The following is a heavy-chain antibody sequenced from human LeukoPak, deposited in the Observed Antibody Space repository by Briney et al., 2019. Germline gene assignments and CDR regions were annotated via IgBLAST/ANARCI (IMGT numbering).Heavy chain of an antibody. CDR2: ICCGGST. CDR3: ARSYGAFFDY. V-gene: IGHV4-39*01. J-gene: IGHJ4*02. D-gene: IGHD3-10*01. Sequence: SETLSLTCSVSDGSISSSSFHWDWLRQPPGKGLEWIGTICCGGSTYYSPSLKSRVTISVDTSKNQFSLNLGSVTAADTAVYYCARSYGAFFDYWGQGTLVTVSS. CDR1: DGSISSSSFH.